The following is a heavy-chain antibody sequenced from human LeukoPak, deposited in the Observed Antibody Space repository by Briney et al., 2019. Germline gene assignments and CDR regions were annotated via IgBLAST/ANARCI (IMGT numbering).Heavy chain of an antibody. Sequence: ASVKVSRKASGYTFTSYGISWVRQAPGQGLEWMGWISAYNGNTNYAQKLQGRVTMTTDTSTSTAYMELRSPRSDDTAVYYCARAQRYHDILTGYRHYYFDYWGQGTLVTVSS. V-gene: IGHV1-18*01. CDR1: GYTFTSYG. J-gene: IGHJ4*02. D-gene: IGHD3-9*01. CDR2: ISAYNGNT. CDR3: ARAQRYHDILTGYRHYYFDY.